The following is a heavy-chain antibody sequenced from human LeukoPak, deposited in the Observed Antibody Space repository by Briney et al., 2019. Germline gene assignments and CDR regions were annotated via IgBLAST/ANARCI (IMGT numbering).Heavy chain of an antibody. CDR2: INGDGSTT. CDR1: GFTFSSYW. V-gene: IGHV3-74*01. CDR3: ARDKNYGSSGYAVDAFDI. Sequence: HPGGSLRLSCAASGFTFSSYWMHWVRQAPGKGLVWVSHINGDGSTTSYADSVKGRFTISRDNAKNSLYLQMNSLRAEDTAVYYCARDKNYGSSGYAVDAFDIWGQGTMVTVS. D-gene: IGHD3-22*01. J-gene: IGHJ3*02.